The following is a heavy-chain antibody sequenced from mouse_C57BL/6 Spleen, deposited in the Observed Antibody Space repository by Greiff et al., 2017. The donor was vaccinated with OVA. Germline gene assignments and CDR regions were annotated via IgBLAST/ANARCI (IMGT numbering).Heavy chain of an antibody. CDR2: IDPANGNT. Sequence: DVKLVESVAELVRPGASVKLSCTASGFNIKNTYMHWVKQRPEQGLEWIGRIDPANGNTKYAPKFQGKATITADTSSNTAYLQLSSLTSEDTAIYYCARSGGSSYVGFAYWGQGTLVTVSA. D-gene: IGHD1-1*01. CDR3: ARSGGSSYVGFAY. CDR1: GFNIKNTY. V-gene: IGHV14-3*01. J-gene: IGHJ3*01.